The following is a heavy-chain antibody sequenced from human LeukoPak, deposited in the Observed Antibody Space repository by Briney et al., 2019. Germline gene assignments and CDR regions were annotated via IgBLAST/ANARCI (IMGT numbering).Heavy chain of an antibody. CDR1: GGSISSYY. Sequence: SETLSLTCTVSGGSISSYYWSWIRQPPGKGLEWIGYIYYSGSTNYNPSLKSRVTISVDTSKNQFSLKLSSVTAADTAVYYCARGITIFGVVTTYYYYYYMDVWGKGPTVTVSS. CDR3: ARGITIFGVVTTYYYYYYMDV. J-gene: IGHJ6*03. D-gene: IGHD3-3*01. V-gene: IGHV4-59*01. CDR2: IYYSGST.